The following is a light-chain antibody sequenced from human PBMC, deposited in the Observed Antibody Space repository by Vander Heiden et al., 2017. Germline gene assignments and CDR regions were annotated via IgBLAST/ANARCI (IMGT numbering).Light chain of an antibody. CDR2: DVS. CDR1: SSDVGGYNC. J-gene: IGLJ2*01. V-gene: IGLV2-11*01. Sequence: QSALTQLRTVSGSPGQSVTISCTGTSSDVGGYNCVSWYQHHPGKAPRLMIYDVSKRPSGVPDRFSGSKSGNTASRTISGLQAEDEADYYCCSYAGSYPLFGGGTKLTVL. CDR3: CSYAGSYPL.